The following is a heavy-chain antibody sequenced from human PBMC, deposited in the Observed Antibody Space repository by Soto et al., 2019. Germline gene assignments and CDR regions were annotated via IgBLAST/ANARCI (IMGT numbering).Heavy chain of an antibody. V-gene: IGHV1-8*01. CDR3: AIGQLVQENFDY. Sequence: ASVKVSCKASGYTFTSYDINWVRQATGQGLEWMGWMNPNSGNTGYAQKFQGRVTMTRNTSISTAYMELSSLRSEDTAVYYCAIGQLVQENFDYWGQGTLVTVSS. D-gene: IGHD6-6*01. CDR2: MNPNSGNT. CDR1: GYTFTSYD. J-gene: IGHJ4*02.